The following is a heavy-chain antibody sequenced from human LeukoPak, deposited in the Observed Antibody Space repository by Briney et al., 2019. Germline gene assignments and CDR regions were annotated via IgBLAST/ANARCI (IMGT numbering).Heavy chain of an antibody. CDR1: GFTFSSYW. J-gene: IGHJ3*02. Sequence: GGSLRLSCAASGFTFSSYWMHWVRQAPGKGLVWVSRINSDGSTTTYADSVEGRFTISRDNAKNTLYLQMNSLRAEDTAVYYCARAGYGDLDDALDIWGQGTMVTVSS. CDR2: INSDGSTT. CDR3: ARAGYGDLDDALDI. V-gene: IGHV3-74*01. D-gene: IGHD4-17*01.